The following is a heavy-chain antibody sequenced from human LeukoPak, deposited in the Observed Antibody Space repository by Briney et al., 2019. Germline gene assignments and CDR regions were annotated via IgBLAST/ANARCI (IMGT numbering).Heavy chain of an antibody. V-gene: IGHV3-53*01. D-gene: IGHD5-18*01. CDR1: GFTVSSYY. J-gene: IGHJ4*02. CDR2: IYSGGST. Sequence: SGGSLRLSCAASGFTVSSYYMSWVRQAPGKGLEWVSVIYSGGSTYYADSVKGRFTISRDNSKNTLYLQMNSLRAEDTAVYYCARVEIQLWYFDYWGQGTLVTVSS. CDR3: ARVEIQLWYFDY.